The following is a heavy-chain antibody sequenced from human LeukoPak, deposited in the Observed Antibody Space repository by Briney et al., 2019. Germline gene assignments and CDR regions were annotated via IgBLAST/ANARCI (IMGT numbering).Heavy chain of an antibody. CDR2: INHSGST. Sequence: PSETLSLTCAVYGGSFSGYYWSWIRQPPGKGLEWIGEINHSGSTNYNPSLKSRVTISVDTSKNQFSLKLSSVTAVDTAVYYCARIDYGDYEEVFDYWGQGTLVTVSS. J-gene: IGHJ4*02. CDR3: ARIDYGDYEEVFDY. V-gene: IGHV4-34*01. D-gene: IGHD4-17*01. CDR1: GGSFSGYY.